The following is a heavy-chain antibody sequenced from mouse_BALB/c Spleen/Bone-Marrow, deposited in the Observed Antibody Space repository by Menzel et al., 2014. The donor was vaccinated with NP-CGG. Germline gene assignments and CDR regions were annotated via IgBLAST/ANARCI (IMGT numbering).Heavy chain of an antibody. CDR1: GYTFTSYV. CDR2: INPYNDGT. D-gene: IGHD3-2*01. Sequence: EVQLVESGPELVMPGASVKMSCKASGYTFTSYVMHWVKQKPGQGLEWIGYINPYNDGTKYNEKFKGKATLTSDKSSSTAYMELSSLTSEDSAVYYCARPRQLGLPYYFDYWGQGTSLTVSS. J-gene: IGHJ2*02. CDR3: ARPRQLGLPYYFDY. V-gene: IGHV1-14*01.